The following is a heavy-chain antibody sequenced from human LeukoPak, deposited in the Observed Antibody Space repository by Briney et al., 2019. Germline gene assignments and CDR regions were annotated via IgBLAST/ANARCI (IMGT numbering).Heavy chain of an antibody. D-gene: IGHD3-9*01. CDR1: GYTFTDYY. CDR3: ARLAEGWYFDWLLFDY. CDR2: INPNSGGT. J-gene: IGHJ4*02. Sequence: ASVKVSCXASGYTFTDYYMHWVRQAPGQGLEWMGWINPNSGGTNYAQKFQGRVTMTRDTSISTAYMELSRLRSDDTAVYYCARLAEGWYFDWLLFDYWGQGTLVTVSS. V-gene: IGHV1-2*02.